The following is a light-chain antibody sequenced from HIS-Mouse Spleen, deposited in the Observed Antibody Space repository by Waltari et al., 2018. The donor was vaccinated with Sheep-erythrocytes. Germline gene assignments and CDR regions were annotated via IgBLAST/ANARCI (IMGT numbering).Light chain of an antibody. CDR2: GAS. CDR1: QSVSSN. J-gene: IGKJ1*01. Sequence: EIVMTQSPATLSVSPGERATLSCRARQSVSSNLAWYQQKPGQAPRLLIYGASTRATGIPEFTLTISSMQSEDFAVYYCQQYNNWPPWTFGQGTKVEIK. CDR3: QQYNNWPPWT. V-gene: IGKV3-15*01.